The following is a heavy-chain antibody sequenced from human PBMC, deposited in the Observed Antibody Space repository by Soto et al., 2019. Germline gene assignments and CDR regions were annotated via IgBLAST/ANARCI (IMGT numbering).Heavy chain of an antibody. CDR1: GFTFRTNP. D-gene: IGHD3-22*01. CDR3: AKDRRYYYDIETHYGLDV. J-gene: IGHJ6*02. Sequence: EVQLLESGGELVQPGGSLRLSCVASGFTFRTNPMSWVRQAPGKGLEWVSGVSDSGAKTYYADSVKGRFTISRDNSKSTLSLQLTGLRADDTAVYYCAKDRRYYYDIETHYGLDVWGQGTTVSVSS. CDR2: VSDSGAKT. V-gene: IGHV3-23*01.